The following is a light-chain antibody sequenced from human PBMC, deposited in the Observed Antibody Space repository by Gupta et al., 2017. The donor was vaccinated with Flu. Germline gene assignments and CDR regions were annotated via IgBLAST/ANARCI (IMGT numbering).Light chain of an antibody. CDR1: QSISSY. CDR3: QQIYSTPRS. V-gene: IGKV1-39*01. CDR2: AAS. Sequence: DIQMTQPPSSLPASVGDRVTITCRASQSISSYLNWYQQKPGKAPKLLIYAASSLQSGVPSRFSGSGSGTDFTLTISRLQPEDFATYYCQQIYSTPRSFGQGTKLEIK. J-gene: IGKJ2*03.